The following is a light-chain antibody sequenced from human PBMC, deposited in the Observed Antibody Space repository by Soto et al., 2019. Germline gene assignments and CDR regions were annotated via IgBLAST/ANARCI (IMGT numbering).Light chain of an antibody. CDR3: SSYAGTKNLV. CDR2: EVS. J-gene: IGLJ2*01. Sequence: QSALTQPPSASGSPGQSVTISCTGTNSDVGGYNSVSWYQQHPGKAPKLIIYEVSKRPSGVPDRFSASKSDNTASLTVSGLQAEDEADYYCSSYAGTKNLVFGGGTKLTVL. CDR1: NSDVGGYNS. V-gene: IGLV2-8*01.